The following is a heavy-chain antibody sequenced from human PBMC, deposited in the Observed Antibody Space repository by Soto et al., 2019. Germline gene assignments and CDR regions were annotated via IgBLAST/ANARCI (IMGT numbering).Heavy chain of an antibody. CDR3: AKDIVLMVYAGNFDY. CDR2: ISYDGINE. J-gene: IGHJ4*02. CDR1: GFTFSSYG. D-gene: IGHD2-8*01. V-gene: IGHV3-30*18. Sequence: QVQLVESGGGGVQPGRSLRLSGAASGFTFSSYGMHWVRQAPGKGLEWVAVISYDGINEDYADSVKGRFTISRDNSKNTLYLQMNSLRAEDTAVYYCAKDIVLMVYAGNFDYWGQGTLVTVSS.